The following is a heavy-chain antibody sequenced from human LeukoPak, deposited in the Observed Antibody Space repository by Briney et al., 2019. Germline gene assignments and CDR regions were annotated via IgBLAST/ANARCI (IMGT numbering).Heavy chain of an antibody. V-gene: IGHV1-69*05. CDR3: ARLSIAARLNDDY. CDR2: IIPIFGTA. D-gene: IGHD6-6*01. CDR1: GGTFSSYA. Sequence: GASVKVSCKASGGTFSSYAISWVRQAPGQGLEWMGGIIPIFGTANYAQKLQGRVTMTTDTSTSTAYMELRSLRSDDTAVYYCARLSIAARLNDDYWGQGTLVTVSS. J-gene: IGHJ4*02.